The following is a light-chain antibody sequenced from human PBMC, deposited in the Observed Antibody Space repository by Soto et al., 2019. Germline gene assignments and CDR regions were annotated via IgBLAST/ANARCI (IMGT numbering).Light chain of an antibody. Sequence: EIVLTQSPATLSLSPGERATLSCRASQSVSSHLAWYQQKPGQAPRLLIYDASIRAAGIPARFSGSGSGTDFTLTISSLEPEDFAVYYCQQRSDWPPLTFGGGTKVEIK. CDR1: QSVSSH. V-gene: IGKV3-11*01. J-gene: IGKJ4*01. CDR2: DAS. CDR3: QQRSDWPPLT.